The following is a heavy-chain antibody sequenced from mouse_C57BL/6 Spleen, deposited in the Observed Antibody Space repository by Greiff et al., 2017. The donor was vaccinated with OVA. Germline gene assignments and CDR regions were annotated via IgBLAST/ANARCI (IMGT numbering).Heavy chain of an antibody. Sequence: EVQLVESGGGLVKPGGSLKLSCAASGFTFSSYATSWVRQTPEKRLEWVATISDGGSYTYYPDNVKGRFTISRDNAKNNLYLQMSHLKSEDTAMYYCARLVTGTNYLDYWGQGTTLTVSS. J-gene: IGHJ2*01. CDR1: GFTFSSYA. D-gene: IGHD4-1*01. V-gene: IGHV5-4*01. CDR2: ISDGGSYT. CDR3: ARLVTGTNYLDY.